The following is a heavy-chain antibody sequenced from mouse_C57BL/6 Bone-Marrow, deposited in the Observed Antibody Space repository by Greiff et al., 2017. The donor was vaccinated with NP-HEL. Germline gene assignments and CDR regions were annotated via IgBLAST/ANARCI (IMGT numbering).Heavy chain of an antibody. V-gene: IGHV3-8*01. D-gene: IGHD1-1*01. Sequence: EVQLKESGPGLAKPSQTLSLTCSVTGYSITSDYWNWIRKFPGNKLEYMGYISYSGSTYYNPSLKSRISITRDTSKNQYYLQLNSVTTEDTATYYCARSFLTTVVATHWYFDVWGTGTTVTVSS. CDR1: GYSITSDY. CDR2: ISYSGST. J-gene: IGHJ1*03. CDR3: ARSFLTTVVATHWYFDV.